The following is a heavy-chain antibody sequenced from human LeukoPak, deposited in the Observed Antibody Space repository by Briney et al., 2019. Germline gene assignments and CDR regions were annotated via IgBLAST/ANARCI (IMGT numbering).Heavy chain of an antibody. CDR1: GFTFSSYA. CDR3: ARDRWEDYDFWSGWSN. CDR2: ISGSGGST. V-gene: IGHV3-23*01. D-gene: IGHD3-3*01. J-gene: IGHJ4*02. Sequence: GESLKISCAASGFTFSSYAMSWVRQAPGKGLEWVSAISGSGGSTYYADSVKGRFTISRDNGKNSLYLQMNSLRAEDTAVYYCARDRWEDYDFWSGWSNWGQGTLVTVSS.